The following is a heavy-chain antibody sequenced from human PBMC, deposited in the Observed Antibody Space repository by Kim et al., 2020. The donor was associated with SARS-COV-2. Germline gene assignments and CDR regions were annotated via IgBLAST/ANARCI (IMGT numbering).Heavy chain of an antibody. CDR2: IAPSGTT. Sequence: SETLSLTCAVYGGSFSGYYWSWVRQPPGKGLECIGEIAPSGTTSYNPSLQSQVTISIDTSKKQLSLKLTSVTAADTAVYYCARVWDVWGQGTSVTVSS. J-gene: IGHJ6*02. CDR1: GGSFSGYY. V-gene: IGHV4-34*01. CDR3: ARVWDV.